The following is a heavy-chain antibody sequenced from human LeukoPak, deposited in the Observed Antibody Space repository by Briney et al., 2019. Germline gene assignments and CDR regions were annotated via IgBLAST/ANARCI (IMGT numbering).Heavy chain of an antibody. CDR2: INPNSGGT. CDR3: ARELGRNAFDI. J-gene: IGHJ3*02. D-gene: IGHD7-27*01. CDR1: GYTFTDTH. Sequence: ASVKVSCKASGYTFTDTHMYWIRQAPGQGPECMGWINPNSGGTNYAQKFQGRITMTRDTSISTAYMELSRLTSDDTATYFCARELGRNAFDIWGQGTMVTVSP. V-gene: IGHV1-2*02.